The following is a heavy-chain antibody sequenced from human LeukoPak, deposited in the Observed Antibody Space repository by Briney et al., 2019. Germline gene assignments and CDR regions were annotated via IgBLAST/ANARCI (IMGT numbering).Heavy chain of an antibody. V-gene: IGHV3-11*01. CDR1: GFTFSDYY. CDR3: ARVPRGGSENDAFDI. J-gene: IGHJ3*02. D-gene: IGHD2-15*01. Sequence: GGSLRLSCAASGFTFSDYYMSWIRQAPGKGLEWVSYISSSGNTIYYADSVKGRFTISRDNAKNSLYLQMNSLRAEDTAVYYCARVPRGGSENDAFDIWGQGTMVTVSS. CDR2: ISSSGNTI.